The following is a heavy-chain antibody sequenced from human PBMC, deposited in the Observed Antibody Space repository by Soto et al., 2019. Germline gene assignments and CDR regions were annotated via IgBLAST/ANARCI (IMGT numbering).Heavy chain of an antibody. V-gene: IGHV3-21*02. CDR1: GFTFKNYN. CDR2: IGGSDTFT. J-gene: IGHJ4*02. Sequence: EVQLVESGGGLVKPGESLRLSCVASGFTFKNYNINWVRQAPGKGLEWVSSIGGSDTFTYYADSVKGRFTISRDNAKSSLFLQMNSLRGEDTVVYFCVRDGSLLGMTRWGQGTLVTVSS. D-gene: IGHD3-10*01. CDR3: VRDGSLLGMTR.